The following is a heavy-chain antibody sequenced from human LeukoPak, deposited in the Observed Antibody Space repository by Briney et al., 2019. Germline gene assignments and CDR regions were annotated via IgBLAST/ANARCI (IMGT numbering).Heavy chain of an antibody. CDR3: AIDSGYDNFDY. CDR1: GGSFSGYY. D-gene: IGHD5-12*01. J-gene: IGHJ4*02. Sequence: SETLSLTCAVYGGSFSGYYWSWIRQPPGKGLEWIGEINHSRRTNYNPSLKSRVTISVDTSKTQFALNVSSVTAADTAVYYCAIDSGYDNFDYWGQGTLVTVSS. V-gene: IGHV4-34*01. CDR2: INHSRRT.